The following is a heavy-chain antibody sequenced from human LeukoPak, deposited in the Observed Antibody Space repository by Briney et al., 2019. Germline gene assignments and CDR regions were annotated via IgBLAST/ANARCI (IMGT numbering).Heavy chain of an antibody. CDR1: GASIKTYY. J-gene: IGHJ4*02. Sequence: PSETLSLTCSVSGASIKTYYWSWVRQSPGKGLEWLAYIYYGGSINYNPSPSLTRRLTFSVNTSKSQFPLALTSVTAADTAVYYCARAGIRYSSSWFGIVSWGQGTLVAVSS. D-gene: IGHD6-13*01. CDR2: IYYGGSI. CDR3: ARAGIRYSSSWFGIVS. V-gene: IGHV4-59*01.